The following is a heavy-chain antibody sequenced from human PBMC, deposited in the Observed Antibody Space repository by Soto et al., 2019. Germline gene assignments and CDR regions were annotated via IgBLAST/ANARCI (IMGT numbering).Heavy chain of an antibody. Sequence: SETLTLTCTASAGSISSSSYYWGWIRQPPGKGLEWIGSIYYSGSTYYNPSLKSRVTISVDTSKNQFSLKLSSVTATDTPVYYCARHGLGVPTTRFQYFSGMYVWGQVNTVAVSS. J-gene: IGHJ6*02. V-gene: IGHV4-39*01. CDR2: IYYSGST. CDR3: ARHGLGVPTTRFQYFSGMYV. CDR1: AGSISSSSYY. D-gene: IGHD5-12*01.